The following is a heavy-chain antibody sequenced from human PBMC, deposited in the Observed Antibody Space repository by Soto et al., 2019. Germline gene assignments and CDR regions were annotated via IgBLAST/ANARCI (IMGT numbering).Heavy chain of an antibody. D-gene: IGHD3-10*01. J-gene: IGHJ6*02. CDR3: ARDGRGSGSYRPYYYGMDV. CDR2: ISAYNGNT. CDR1: GYTFTSYG. Sequence: RASVKVSCKASGYTFTSYGISWVRQAPGQGLEWMGWISAYNGNTNYAQKLQGRVTMTTDTSTSTAYMELRSLRSDDTAVYYCARDGRGSGSYRPYYYGMDVWGQGTTVTVSS. V-gene: IGHV1-18*01.